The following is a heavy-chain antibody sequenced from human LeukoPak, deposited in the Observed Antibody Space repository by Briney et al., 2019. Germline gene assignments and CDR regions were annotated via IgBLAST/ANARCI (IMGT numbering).Heavy chain of an antibody. CDR2: ITANCEST. D-gene: IGHD1-26*01. CDR1: GFTFNTYA. J-gene: IGHJ4*02. CDR3: ARDSGSYLQPTDY. V-gene: IGHV3-23*01. Sequence: GGSLRLSCAASGFTFNTYAMTWVRQAPGKGLEWVSSITANCESTYYADSVKGRFTISRDNSKSTLYLQMNSLRADDTAVYHCARDSGSYLQPTDYWGQGTLVTVSS.